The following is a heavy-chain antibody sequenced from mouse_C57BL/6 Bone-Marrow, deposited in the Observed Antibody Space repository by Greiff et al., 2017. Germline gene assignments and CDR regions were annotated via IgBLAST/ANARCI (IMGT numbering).Heavy chain of an antibody. V-gene: IGHV1-80*01. CDR1: GYAFSSYW. D-gene: IGHD1-3*01. CDR2: IYPGDGDT. J-gene: IGHJ1*03. Sequence: QVQLLQSGAELVKPGASVKISCKASGYAFSSYWMNWVKQRPGKGLEWIGQIYPGDGDTNYNGKFKGKATLTADKSSSTAYMQLSSLTSEDSAVYFCARSRYMWYFDVWGTGTTVTVSS. CDR3: ARSRYMWYFDV.